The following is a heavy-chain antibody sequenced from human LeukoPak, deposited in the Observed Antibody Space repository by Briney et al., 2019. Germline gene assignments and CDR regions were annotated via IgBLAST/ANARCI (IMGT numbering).Heavy chain of an antibody. CDR1: GDSISSGTYY. J-gene: IGHJ4*02. V-gene: IGHV4-61*02. CDR2: IYTSGST. D-gene: IGHD3-22*01. Sequence: PSETLSLTCTVSGDSISSGTYYWSWIRQPAGKGLEWIGRIYTSGSTNYNPSLKSRVTISVDTSKNQFSLKLSSVTAADTAVYYCARDLTWASSGYYYGPFDYWGQGTLVTVSS. CDR3: ARDLTWASSGYYYGPFDY.